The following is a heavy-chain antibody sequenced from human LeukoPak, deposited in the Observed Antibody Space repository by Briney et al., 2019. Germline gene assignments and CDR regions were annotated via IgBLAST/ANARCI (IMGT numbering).Heavy chain of an antibody. D-gene: IGHD3-10*01. Sequence: PGGSLRLSCAASGFTFSSYAMNWVRQAPGKGLEWVSGISGSGSTYYADSVKGRFTISRDNSKNTLYLQMNSLRADDTAVYYCVRENSVDYFRGPFDPFDIWGQGTMVTVSS. CDR1: GFTFSSYA. V-gene: IGHV3-23*01. CDR3: VRENSVDYFRGPFDPFDI. CDR2: ISGSGST. J-gene: IGHJ3*02.